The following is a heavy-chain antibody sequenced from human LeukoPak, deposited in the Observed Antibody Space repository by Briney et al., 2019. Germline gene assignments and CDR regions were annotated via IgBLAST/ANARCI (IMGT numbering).Heavy chain of an antibody. CDR2: TSHNEYNK. D-gene: IGHD3-10*01. Sequence: PGGSLRLSCAASGFTFSNYAMHWVRQAPGKGLEWVAATSHNEYNKYYADSVNGRFTISRDNSKNTLYLEVNSLRADDTAVYYCARDLSGYFYGSGRYDAFDIWGQGTMVTVSS. V-gene: IGHV3-30-3*01. CDR3: ARDLSGYFYGSGRYDAFDI. J-gene: IGHJ3*02. CDR1: GFTFSNYA.